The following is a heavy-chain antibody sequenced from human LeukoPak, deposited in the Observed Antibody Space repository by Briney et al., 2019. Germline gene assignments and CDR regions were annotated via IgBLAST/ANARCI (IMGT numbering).Heavy chain of an antibody. CDR2: IIPIFGTA. CDR1: GGTFSSYA. CDR3: ARGGLGITGTTGPFDY. J-gene: IGHJ4*02. Sequence: ASVKVSCKASGGTFSSYAISWVRQAPGQGLEWMGGIIPIFGTANYAQKFQGRVTITTDESTSTAYMELSSLRSEDTAVYYCARGGLGITGTTGPFDYWGQGTLVTVSS. D-gene: IGHD1-7*01. V-gene: IGHV1-69*05.